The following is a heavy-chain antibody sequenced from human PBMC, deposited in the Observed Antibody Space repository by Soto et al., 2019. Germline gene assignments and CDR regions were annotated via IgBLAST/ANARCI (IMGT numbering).Heavy chain of an antibody. J-gene: IGHJ4*02. D-gene: IGHD4-17*01. V-gene: IGHV3-23*01. CDR2: ISGSGGST. Sequence: GGSLRLSCAASGFTFSSYAMSWVRQAPGKGLEWVSAISGSGGSTYYADSVKGRFTISRDNSKNTLYLQMNSLRAEDTAVYYCAKSSTVSVPDYGDHCDYWGQGTLVTVSS. CDR3: AKSSTVSVPDYGDHCDY. CDR1: GFTFSSYA.